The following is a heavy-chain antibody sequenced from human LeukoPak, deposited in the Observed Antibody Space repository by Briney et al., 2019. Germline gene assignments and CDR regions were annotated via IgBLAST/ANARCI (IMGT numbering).Heavy chain of an antibody. CDR2: ISAYNGNT. V-gene: IGHV1-18*01. J-gene: IGHJ4*02. Sequence: RSSVKVSCKASGYTFTSYGISWVRQAPGQGLEWMGWISAYNGNTNYAQKLQGRVTMTTDTSTSTAYMELRSLRSDDTAVYYCARVAQYYDMDYWGQGTLVTVSS. CDR1: GYTFTSYG. CDR3: ARVAQYYDMDY. D-gene: IGHD3-22*01.